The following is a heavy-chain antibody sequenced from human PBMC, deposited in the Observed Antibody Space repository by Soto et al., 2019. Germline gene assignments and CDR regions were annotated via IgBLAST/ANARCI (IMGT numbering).Heavy chain of an antibody. CDR3: ARDIMSGGGGYFDY. CDR1: GFTFSSYA. V-gene: IGHV3-30-3*01. D-gene: IGHD3-10*01. CDR2: ISYDGSNK. Sequence: QVQLVESGGGVVQPGRSLRLSCAASGFTFSSYAMHWVRQAPGKGLEWVAVISYDGSNKYYADSVKGRFTISRDNSKNTLYLQMNSLRAGDTAVYYWARDIMSGGGGYFDYWGQGTLVTVSS. J-gene: IGHJ4*02.